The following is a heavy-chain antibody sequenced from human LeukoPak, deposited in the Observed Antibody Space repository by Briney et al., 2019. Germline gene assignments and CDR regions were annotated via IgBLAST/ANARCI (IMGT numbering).Heavy chain of an antibody. Sequence: ASVNVSCKASGYTFTSYDINWVRQATGQGLEWMGWMNPNSGNTGYAQKFQGRVTMTRNTSISTAYMELSSLRSEDTAVYYCARGGRRITIFGVVTYYYGMDVWGQGTTVTVSS. CDR1: GYTFTSYD. CDR3: ARGGRRITIFGVVTYYYGMDV. D-gene: IGHD3-3*01. CDR2: MNPNSGNT. V-gene: IGHV1-8*01. J-gene: IGHJ6*02.